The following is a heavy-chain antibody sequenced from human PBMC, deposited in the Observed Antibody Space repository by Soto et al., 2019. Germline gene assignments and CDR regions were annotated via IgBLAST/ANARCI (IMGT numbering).Heavy chain of an antibody. CDR3: ARGSGIVALPGELEDVKYDY. CDR2: INESGST. CDR1: GQSFSGHS. D-gene: IGHD1-1*01. V-gene: IGHV4-34*01. J-gene: IGHJ4*02. Sequence: QVQLQQWGAGLVKPSEALSLSCAVYGQSFSGHSWAWIRQPPGKGLEWIGEINESGSTYYNPALKRRVTISTDTSKNQFTLKLSSVSAAHTAAYFCARGSGIVALPGELEDVKYDYWGQGTLVNVSS.